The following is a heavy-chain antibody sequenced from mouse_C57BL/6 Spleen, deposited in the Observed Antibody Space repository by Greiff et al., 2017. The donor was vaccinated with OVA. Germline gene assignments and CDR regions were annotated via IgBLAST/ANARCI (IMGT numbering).Heavy chain of an antibody. D-gene: IGHD1-1*01. J-gene: IGHJ1*03. Sequence: VQLQQSGPELVKPGASVKISCKASGYSFTDYNMNWVKQSNGKSLEWIGVINPNYGTTSYNQKFKGKATLTVDQSSSTAYMQLNSLTSEDSAVYYCATSITTVVAWYFDVWGTGTTVTVSS. CDR2: INPNYGTT. V-gene: IGHV1-39*01. CDR3: ATSITTVVAWYFDV. CDR1: GYSFTDYN.